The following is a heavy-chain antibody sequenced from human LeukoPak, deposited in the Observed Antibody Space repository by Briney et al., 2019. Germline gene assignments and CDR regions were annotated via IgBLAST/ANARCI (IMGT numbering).Heavy chain of an antibody. CDR2: IIPIFGTA. CDR1: GGTFSSYA. V-gene: IGHV1-69*13. J-gene: IGHJ4*02. Sequence: SVKVSCKASGGTFSSYAISWVRQAPGHGLEWMGGIIPIFGTANYAQKFQGRVTITADESTSTAYMELSSLRSEDTAVYYCAREIAVAGTRYFDYWGQGTLVTVSS. D-gene: IGHD6-19*01. CDR3: AREIAVAGTRYFDY.